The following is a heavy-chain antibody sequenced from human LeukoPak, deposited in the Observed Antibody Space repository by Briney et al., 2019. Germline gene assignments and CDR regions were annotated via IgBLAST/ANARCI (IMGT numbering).Heavy chain of an antibody. V-gene: IGHV3-23*01. D-gene: IGHD2-21*01. Sequence: PGGSLRLSCAASGFTFSNYAMSWVRQAPGKGLEWVSAISGSGDSTYYADSVKGRFTISRDNSKNTLYLQMNSLRAEDTAVYYCAKDLYSSSNGRRDCGGDCSYPDXWGQGTLVTVSS. CDR1: GFTFSNYA. CDR3: AKDLYSSSNGRRDCGGDCSYPDX. CDR2: ISGSGDST. J-gene: IGHJ4*02.